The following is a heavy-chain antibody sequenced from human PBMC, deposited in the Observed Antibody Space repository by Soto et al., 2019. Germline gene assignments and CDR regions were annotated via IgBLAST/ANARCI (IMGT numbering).Heavy chain of an antibody. CDR1: GGSFSGYY. CDR2: INHSGST. Sequence: QVQLQQWGAGLLKPSETLSLTCAVHGGSFSGYYWSWIRQPPGKGLEWIGEINHSGSTNYNPSLKSRVTISVDTSKSQFSLRLSSVTAADTAVYYCARGRSWYGMDVWGQGTTVTVSS. V-gene: IGHV4-34*01. CDR3: ARGRSWYGMDV. D-gene: IGHD6-13*01. J-gene: IGHJ6*02.